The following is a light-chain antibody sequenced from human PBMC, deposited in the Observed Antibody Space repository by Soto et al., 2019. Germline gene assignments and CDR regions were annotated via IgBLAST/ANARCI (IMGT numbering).Light chain of an antibody. CDR3: QQYDNWPLT. J-gene: IGKJ4*01. Sequence: EIVMTQSPATLSVSPGERATLSCRASQSVNSSLAWYQQKPGQAPRLLIYGASTRATGIPARFSGSGSGTEFTLTITSLQSEDFAVYYCQQYDNWPLTFGGGTNVEI. CDR2: GAS. CDR1: QSVNSS. V-gene: IGKV3-15*01.